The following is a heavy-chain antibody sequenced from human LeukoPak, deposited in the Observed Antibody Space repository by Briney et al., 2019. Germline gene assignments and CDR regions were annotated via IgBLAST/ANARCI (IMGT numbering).Heavy chain of an antibody. D-gene: IGHD3-3*01. V-gene: IGHV3-23*01. CDR1: GFTFSSYA. CDR3: AKGPLEWLLLGAFDI. J-gene: IGHJ3*02. CDR2: ISGSGGST. Sequence: PGGSLRLSCAASGFTFSSYAMSWVRQAPGEGLEWVSAISGSGGSTYYADSVKGRFTISRDNSKNTLYLQMNSLRAEDTAVYYCAKGPLEWLLLGAFDIWGQGTMVTVSS.